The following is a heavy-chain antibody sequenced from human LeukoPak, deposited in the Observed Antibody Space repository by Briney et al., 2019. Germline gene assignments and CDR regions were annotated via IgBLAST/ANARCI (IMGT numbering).Heavy chain of an antibody. V-gene: IGHV3-21*01. CDR2: ISDDGKYI. CDR3: ASLSTGEAFDY. Sequence: GGSLRLSCAASGFTFSRYSMNWVRQAPGKGLEWVSSISDDGKYIYYADSVKGRFTISRDNSKNTLYLQMNSLRAEDTAVYYCASLSTGEAFDYWGQGTLVTVSS. D-gene: IGHD7-27*01. CDR1: GFTFSRYS. J-gene: IGHJ4*02.